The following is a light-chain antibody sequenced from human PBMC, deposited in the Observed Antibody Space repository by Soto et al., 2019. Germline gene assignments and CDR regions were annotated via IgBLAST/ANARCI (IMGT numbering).Light chain of an antibody. Sequence: EIVLTQSPGTLSLSPGERATLSCRASQSVSSSYLAWYQQKPGQAPRLLIYGASSRATGIPDRFSGSGYGTDLNLTISRLEPEDFAVYYCQQYGSSRTFGQGTKVEIK. CDR3: QQYGSSRT. CDR2: GAS. J-gene: IGKJ1*01. V-gene: IGKV3-20*01. CDR1: QSVSSSY.